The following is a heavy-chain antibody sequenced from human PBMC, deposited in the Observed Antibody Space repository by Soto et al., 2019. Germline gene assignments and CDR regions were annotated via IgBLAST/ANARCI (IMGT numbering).Heavy chain of an antibody. CDR1: GFTFDDYA. CDR2: ISWNSGSI. V-gene: IGHV3-9*01. CDR3: AKGRRGDLSYWYFDL. Sequence: DVQLVESGGGLVQPGRSLRLSCAASGFTFDDYAMHWVRQAPGKGLEWVSGISWNSGSIGYADSVKGRFTISRDNAKNSLYLQMNSLRAEDTALYYCAKGRRGDLSYWYFDLWGRGTLVTVSS. J-gene: IGHJ2*01.